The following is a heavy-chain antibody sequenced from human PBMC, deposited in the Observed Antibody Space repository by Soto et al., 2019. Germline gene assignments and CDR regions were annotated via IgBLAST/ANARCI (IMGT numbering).Heavy chain of an antibody. CDR2: ISGSGGST. Sequence: PGGSLRLSCAASGFTFSSYAMSWVRQAPGKGLEWVSAISGSGGSTYYADSVKGRFTISRDNSKNTLYLQMNSLRAEDTAVYYCAKPGSGSSWYVNWFDPWGQGTLVTVSS. D-gene: IGHD6-13*01. CDR3: AKPGSGSSWYVNWFDP. J-gene: IGHJ5*02. V-gene: IGHV3-23*01. CDR1: GFTFSSYA.